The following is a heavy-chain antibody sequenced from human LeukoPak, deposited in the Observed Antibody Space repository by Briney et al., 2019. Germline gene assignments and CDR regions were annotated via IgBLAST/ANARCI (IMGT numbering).Heavy chain of an antibody. V-gene: IGHV1-18*04. Sequence: ASVKVSCKASGYTFTGYYMHWVRQAPGQGLEWMGWISAYNGDTKYAEKLQGRVTMTTDTSTSTAHMELRSLRSDDTAVYYCARDPSNSSGWYIYFDSWGQGTLVTVSS. CDR2: ISAYNGDT. CDR1: GYTFTGYY. D-gene: IGHD6-19*01. J-gene: IGHJ4*02. CDR3: ARDPSNSSGWYIYFDS.